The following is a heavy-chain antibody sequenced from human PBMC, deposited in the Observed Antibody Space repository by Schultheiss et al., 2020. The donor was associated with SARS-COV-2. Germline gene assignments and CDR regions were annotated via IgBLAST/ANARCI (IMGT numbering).Heavy chain of an antibody. V-gene: IGHV4-61*08. CDR3: ARSRDGYNYLGDY. J-gene: IGHJ4*02. Sequence: SETLSLTCTVSGGSISSGDYYWSWIRQPPGKGLEWIGYNSDSGSTNYNPSLKSRVTISVDTSKNQFSLKLSSVTAADTAVYYCARSRDGYNYLGDYWGQGTLVTVSS. CDR2: NSDSGST. CDR1: GGSISSGDYY. D-gene: IGHD5-24*01.